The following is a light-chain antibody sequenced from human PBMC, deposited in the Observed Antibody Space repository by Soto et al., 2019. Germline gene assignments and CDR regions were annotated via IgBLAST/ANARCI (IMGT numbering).Light chain of an antibody. CDR1: QSFRGL. CDR3: QQYGSSPFT. J-gene: IGKJ3*01. CDR2: DAS. V-gene: IGKV3-11*01. Sequence: EVVLTQSPVTLSLSPGETATLSCRASQSFRGLLAWYQQKPGQAPRLLIYDASNRATGVPARFSGSGSGTDFTLTISSLEPEDFAVYYCQQYGSSPFTFGPGTKVDIK.